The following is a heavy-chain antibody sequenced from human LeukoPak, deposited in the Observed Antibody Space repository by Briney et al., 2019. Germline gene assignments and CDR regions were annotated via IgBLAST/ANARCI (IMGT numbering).Heavy chain of an antibody. Sequence: GGSLRLSCAAYGFTVSSNYMSWVRQAPGQGLEWVSVIYSGGSTYYADSVKGRFTISRDNSKNTLYLQMNSLRAEDTAVYYCARVDTMVRGFIDYYFDYWGQGTLVTVSS. V-gene: IGHV3-53*01. CDR3: ARVDTMVRGFIDYYFDY. CDR1: GFTVSSNY. J-gene: IGHJ4*02. D-gene: IGHD3-10*01. CDR2: IYSGGST.